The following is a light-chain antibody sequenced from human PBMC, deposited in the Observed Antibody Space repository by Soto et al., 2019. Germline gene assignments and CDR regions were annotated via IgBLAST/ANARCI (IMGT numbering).Light chain of an antibody. V-gene: IGLV2-23*03. CDR1: SSDVGSYNL. J-gene: IGLJ1*01. CDR2: EGN. CDR3: CSYASTSTV. Sequence: QSALTQPASVSGSPGQSITISCTGTSSDVGSYNLVSWYQQHPGKAPKLMIYEGNKRPSGVSNRFSGSKSGNTASLTISGLQAEDEGDYYCCSYASTSTVFGTGTKVTVL.